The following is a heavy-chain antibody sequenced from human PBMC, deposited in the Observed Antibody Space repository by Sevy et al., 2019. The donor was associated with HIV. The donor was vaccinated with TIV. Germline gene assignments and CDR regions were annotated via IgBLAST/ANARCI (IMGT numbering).Heavy chain of an antibody. CDR2: ISESGAMT. Sequence: GRSLRLSCVASGFTSSSYAMSWVRQAPGKGLEWVSSISESGAMTYYADSVKGRFTISRDNSKSTLYLQMNSLRAEDTAIYYCAKASIEVAATTGGVFDYWGQGTLVTVSS. D-gene: IGHD6-19*01. CDR3: AKASIEVAATTGGVFDY. V-gene: IGHV3-23*01. J-gene: IGHJ4*02. CDR1: GFTSSSYA.